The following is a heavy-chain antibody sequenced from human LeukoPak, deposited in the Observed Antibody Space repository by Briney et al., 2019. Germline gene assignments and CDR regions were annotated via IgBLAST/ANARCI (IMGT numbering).Heavy chain of an antibody. CDR1: GGSISSHY. CDR3: AREMNVLAPFDY. CDR2: LHSSGST. Sequence: SETLSLTCTVSGGSISSHYWSWIRQPAGKTLEWIGRLHSSGSTNYNPSLRSRLTMSVDTSKNQFSLNLSAVTAADTAVYYCAREMNVLAPFDYWGQGALVTVSS. V-gene: IGHV4-4*07. D-gene: IGHD3-10*02. J-gene: IGHJ4*02.